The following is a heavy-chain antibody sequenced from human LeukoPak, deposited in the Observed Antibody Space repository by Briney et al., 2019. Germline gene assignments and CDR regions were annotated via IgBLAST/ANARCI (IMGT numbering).Heavy chain of an antibody. D-gene: IGHD3-9*01. CDR1: GHMIDDYG. CDR2: TRSSSESI. V-gene: IGHV3-9*01. J-gene: IGHJ4*02. Sequence: GRSLRLSCVGSSGHMIDDYGMYWVRQAPGKGRECVARTRSSSESIGYPASVKGRFTIHKDNAQQSVYLKMKTLSLEDTALYYCAKGTPDWSIGYWGRGTLVTVSA. CDR3: AKGTPDWSIGY.